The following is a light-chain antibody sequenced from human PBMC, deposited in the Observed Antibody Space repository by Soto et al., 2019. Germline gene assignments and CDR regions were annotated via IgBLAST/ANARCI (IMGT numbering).Light chain of an antibody. CDR1: SSDVGGYSH. Sequence: QSALTQPRSVSGSPGQSVTISCTGSSSDVGGYSHVSWFQQHPGKAPKLIIYEVSNRPSGVSNRFSGSKSGDTASLTISGLHAEDEADYYCSSYTSSSTLYVFGTGTKLTVL. CDR3: SSYTSSSTLYV. J-gene: IGLJ1*01. CDR2: EVS. V-gene: IGLV2-14*01.